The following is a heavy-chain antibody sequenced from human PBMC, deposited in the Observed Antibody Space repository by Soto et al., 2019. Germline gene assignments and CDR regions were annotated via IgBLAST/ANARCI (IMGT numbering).Heavy chain of an antibody. D-gene: IGHD2-2*01. CDR3: ARGYCTTTICDPWFDP. CDR1: GYDFTSYW. CDR2: IDPSDSYI. V-gene: IGHV5-10-1*01. Sequence: PGESLKISCKGSGYDFTSYWITWVRQMPGKGLEWVARIDPSDSYINYSPSFDGHVTISADKSITTAYLQWSSLKASDTAMYYCARGYCTTTICDPWFDPWGQGTLVTVSS. J-gene: IGHJ5*02.